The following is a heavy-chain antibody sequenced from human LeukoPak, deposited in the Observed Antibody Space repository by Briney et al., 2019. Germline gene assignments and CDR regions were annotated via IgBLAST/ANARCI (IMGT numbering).Heavy chain of an antibody. CDR1: GFTFSSYW. V-gene: IGHV3-23*01. D-gene: IGHD1-26*01. CDR2: ISGSGGST. Sequence: PGGSLRLSCAASGFTFSSYWMNWVRQAPGKGLEWVSAISGSGGSTYYADSVKGRFTISRDNSKNTLYLQMNSLRAEDTAVYYCAKRMGSEGGSSHNWGQGTLVTVSS. CDR3: AKRMGSEGGSSHN. J-gene: IGHJ4*02.